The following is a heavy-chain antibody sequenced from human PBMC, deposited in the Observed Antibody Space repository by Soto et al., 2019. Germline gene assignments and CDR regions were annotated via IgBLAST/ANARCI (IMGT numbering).Heavy chain of an antibody. D-gene: IGHD3-16*02. Sequence: QVQLVESGGGVVQPGRPLSCSCAASGFPFISYGMHWVRQPPGKGLEWGAVISDDGSNKYYADPGKGRFTISRDNSKNTLYLQMNSLRAEDTAVYYCAKGGELSPFDPWCQGTLVTVSS. CDR2: ISDDGSNK. CDR1: GFPFISYG. V-gene: IGHV3-30*18. CDR3: AKGGELSPFDP. J-gene: IGHJ5*02.